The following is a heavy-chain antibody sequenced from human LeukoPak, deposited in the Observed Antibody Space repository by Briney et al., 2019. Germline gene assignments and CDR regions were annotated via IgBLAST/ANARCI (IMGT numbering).Heavy chain of an antibody. J-gene: IGHJ4*02. D-gene: IGHD4-17*01. CDR1: GLIVSSKY. Sequence: PGGSLRLSCAASGLIVSSKYMSWVRQAPGKGLEWVSVMYNNGNTHYADSVKGRFTISRDNAKNTLYLQMSSLRPEDTAVYYCARVGGDRVAYWGQGTLATVSS. CDR2: MYNNGNT. CDR3: ARVGGDRVAY. V-gene: IGHV3-53*01.